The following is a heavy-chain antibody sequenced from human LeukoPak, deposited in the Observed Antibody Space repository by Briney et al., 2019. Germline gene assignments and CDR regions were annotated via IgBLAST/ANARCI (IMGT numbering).Heavy chain of an antibody. CDR1: GYTFTSYG. Sequence: GASVTVSFTASGYTFTSYGISWVRQAPGQGLEWMGWISAYNGNTNYAQKLQGRVTMTTDTSTSTAYMELRSLRSDDTAVYYCARPIIVGATGEYYFDYWGQGTLVTVSS. J-gene: IGHJ4*02. CDR2: ISAYNGNT. CDR3: ARPIIVGATGEYYFDY. D-gene: IGHD1-26*01. V-gene: IGHV1-18*01.